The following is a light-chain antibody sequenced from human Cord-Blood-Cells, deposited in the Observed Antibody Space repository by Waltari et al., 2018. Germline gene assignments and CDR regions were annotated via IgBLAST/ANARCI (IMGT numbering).Light chain of an antibody. CDR2: DAS. CDR3: QQRSNWPPIT. J-gene: IGKJ5*01. Sequence: EIVLTQSPATLSLSPGDRATLSCRASQSVSSYLAWYQQKPGQSPRLLIYDASNRATGTPARFSGSGSGTDFTLTISILEPEDFAVYYCQQRSNWPPITFGQGTRLEI. V-gene: IGKV3-11*01. CDR1: QSVSSY.